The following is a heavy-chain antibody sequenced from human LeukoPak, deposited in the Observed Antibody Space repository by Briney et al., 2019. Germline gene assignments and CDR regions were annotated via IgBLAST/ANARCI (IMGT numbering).Heavy chain of an antibody. CDR2: ISYDGSNK. CDR3: AKVSHVDTAMVTLAYYYMDV. Sequence: GGSLRLSCAASGFIFSNYGMHWVRQAPGKGLEWVAVISYDGSNKYYADSVKGRFTISRDNSKNTLYLQMNSLRAEDTAVYYCAKVSHVDTAMVTLAYYYMDVWGKGTTVTVSS. J-gene: IGHJ6*03. V-gene: IGHV3-30*18. D-gene: IGHD5-18*01. CDR1: GFIFSNYG.